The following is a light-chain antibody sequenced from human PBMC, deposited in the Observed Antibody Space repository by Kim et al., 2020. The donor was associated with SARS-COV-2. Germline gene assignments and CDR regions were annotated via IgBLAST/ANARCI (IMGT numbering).Light chain of an antibody. Sequence: SYELTQPPSVSVSPGQTASITCSGDKLGDRYACWYQQKPGQSPVLVIYQDRKRPSGIPERFSGSTSGNTATLTISGTQAMDEADYYCQAWDSSTAVFGG. J-gene: IGLJ2*01. V-gene: IGLV3-1*01. CDR1: KLGDRY. CDR3: QAWDSSTAV. CDR2: QDR.